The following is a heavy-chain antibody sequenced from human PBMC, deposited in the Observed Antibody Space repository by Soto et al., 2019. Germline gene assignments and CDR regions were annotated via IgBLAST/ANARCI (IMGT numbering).Heavy chain of an antibody. Sequence: QVQLVQSGAEVKKPGASVKVSCKASGYTFTSYGISWVRQAPGQGLEWMGWIIPIFGTANYAQKFQGRVTITADKSTSTAYMELSSLRSEDTAVYYCARDKGSSSWPGWDARGIFDYWGQGTLVTVSS. CDR1: GYTFTSYG. V-gene: IGHV1-69*06. CDR3: ARDKGSSSWPGWDARGIFDY. J-gene: IGHJ4*02. CDR2: IIPIFGTA. D-gene: IGHD6-13*01.